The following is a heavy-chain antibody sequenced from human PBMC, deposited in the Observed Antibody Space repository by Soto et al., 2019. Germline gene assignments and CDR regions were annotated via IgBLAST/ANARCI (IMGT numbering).Heavy chain of an antibody. CDR3: VKGKYCSSTSCYLYWFDP. V-gene: IGHV3-64D*08. Sequence: GGSLRLSCSASGFTFSSYAMHWVRQAPGKGLEYVSSISINVGSTYYADSVKGRFTISRDNSKNTLYLQVSSLRAEDTAVYYCVKGKYCSSTSCYLYWFDPWGQGTLVTVSS. J-gene: IGHJ5*02. D-gene: IGHD2-2*01. CDR2: ISINVGST. CDR1: GFTFSSYA.